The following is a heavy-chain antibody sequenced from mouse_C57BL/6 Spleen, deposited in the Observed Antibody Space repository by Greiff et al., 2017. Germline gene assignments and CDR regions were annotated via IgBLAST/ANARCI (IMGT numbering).Heavy chain of an antibody. D-gene: IGHD2-12*01. CDR2: INYDGSST. CDR3: AREIYSPYAMDY. J-gene: IGHJ4*01. CDR1: GFTFSDYY. V-gene: IGHV5-16*01. Sequence: EVKLVESEGGLVQPGSSMKLSCTASGFTFSDYYMAWVRQVPEKGLEWVANINYDGSSTYYLDSLKSRFIISRDNAKNILYLQMSSLKSEDTATYYCAREIYSPYAMDYWGQGTSVTVSS.